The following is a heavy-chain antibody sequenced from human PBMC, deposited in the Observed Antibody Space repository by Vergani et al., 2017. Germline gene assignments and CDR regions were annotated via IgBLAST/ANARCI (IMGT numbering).Heavy chain of an antibody. V-gene: IGHV3-73*02. D-gene: IGHD1-26*01. J-gene: IGHJ4*02. CDR1: GFTFSGSA. CDR3: TSEGSGSYVDY. Sequence: VQLVESGGGLVQPGGSLKLSCAASGFTFSGSAMHWVRQASGKGLEWVGRIRSKANSYATAYAASVKGRFTISRDDSKNTAYLQMNSLKTEDTAVYYCTSEGSGSYVDYWGQGTLVTVSS. CDR2: IRSKANSYAT.